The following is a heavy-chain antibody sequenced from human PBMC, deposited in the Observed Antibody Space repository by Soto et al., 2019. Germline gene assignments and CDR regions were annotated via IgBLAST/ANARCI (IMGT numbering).Heavy chain of an antibody. D-gene: IGHD3-3*01. CDR2: IIPIFGTA. CDR1: GGTFSSYA. Sequence: GASVKVSCKASGGTFSSYAISWVRQAPGQGLEWMGGIIPIFGTANYAQKFQGRVTITADESTSTAYMELSSLRSEDTAVYYCARAKYYDFWSGLLFSYWGQGTRVTVSS. J-gene: IGHJ4*02. V-gene: IGHV1-69*13. CDR3: ARAKYYDFWSGLLFSY.